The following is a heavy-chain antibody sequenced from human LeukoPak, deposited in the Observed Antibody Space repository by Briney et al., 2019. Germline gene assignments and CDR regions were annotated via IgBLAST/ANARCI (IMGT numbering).Heavy chain of an antibody. Sequence: PSETLSLTCSVSEDSINSYYWTWIRQPAGKGLEWIGRIYTSGSTNYNPSLKSRVTMSVDTSKNQFSLKLSSVTAADTAVYYCARDLHDSCLDVWGKGTTVTVSS. D-gene: IGHD3-3*01. V-gene: IGHV4-4*07. CDR1: EDSINSYY. CDR3: ARDLHDSCLDV. J-gene: IGHJ6*04. CDR2: IYTSGST.